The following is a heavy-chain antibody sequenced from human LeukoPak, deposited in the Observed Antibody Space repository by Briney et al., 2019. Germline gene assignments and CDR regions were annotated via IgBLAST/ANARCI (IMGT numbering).Heavy chain of an antibody. D-gene: IGHD2-2*01. CDR2: INHSGST. V-gene: IGHV4-34*01. CDR3: ARGSQRGSSTSCHFDY. Sequence: SETLSLTCAVYGVSFSGYYWSWIRQPPGKGLEWIGEINHSGSTNYNPSLKSRVTISVDTSKNQFSLKLSSVTAADTAVYYCARGSQRGSSTSCHFDYWGQGTLVTVSS. CDR1: GVSFSGYY. J-gene: IGHJ4*02.